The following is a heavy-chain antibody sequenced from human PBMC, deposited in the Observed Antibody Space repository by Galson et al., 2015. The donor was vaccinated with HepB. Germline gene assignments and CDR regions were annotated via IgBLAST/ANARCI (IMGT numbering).Heavy chain of an antibody. D-gene: IGHD2-2*01. J-gene: IGHJ4*02. CDR2: MNPNSGNT. V-gene: IGHV1-8*01. Sequence: SVKVSCKASGYTFTSYDINWVRQATGQGLEWMGWMNPNSGNTGYAQKFQGRVTMTRNTSITTAYMELRRLTSEDTAVYFCARGGIGYQLLDFDYWGPGTLVAVSS. CDR3: ARGGIGYQLLDFDY. CDR1: GYTFTSYD.